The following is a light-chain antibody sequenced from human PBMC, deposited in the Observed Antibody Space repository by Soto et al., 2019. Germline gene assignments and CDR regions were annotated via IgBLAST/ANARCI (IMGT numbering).Light chain of an antibody. CDR2: GAS. V-gene: IGKV3-20*01. J-gene: IGKJ3*01. CDR3: QHYGSALLT. Sequence: EIVLTQSPGTLSLSPGERATLSCRASQSFSSSYLAWYQQKPGQAPRLLIYGASSRATGIPDRFSGSGSGTDFTLTISSLEPEDFAVYYCQHYGSALLTFGPGTKVDGK. CDR1: QSFSSSY.